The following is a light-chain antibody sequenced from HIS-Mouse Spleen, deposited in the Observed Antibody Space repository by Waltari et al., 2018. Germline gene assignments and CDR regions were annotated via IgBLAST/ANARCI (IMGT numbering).Light chain of an antibody. CDR2: EGS. J-gene: IGLJ3*02. V-gene: IGLV2-23*01. CDR1: SSEVGRYNL. Sequence: QSALTQPAAVSGSPGQSIPIPCTGTSSEVGRYNLVSWYQQHPGKAPKLMIYEGSKRPSGVSNRFSGSKSGNTASLTISGLQAEDEADYYCCSYAGSSTWVFGGGTKLTVL. CDR3: CSYAGSSTWV.